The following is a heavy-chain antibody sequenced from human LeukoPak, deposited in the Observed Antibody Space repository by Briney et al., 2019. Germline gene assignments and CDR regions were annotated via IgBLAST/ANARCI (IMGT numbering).Heavy chain of an antibody. CDR3: AREQVRGGGDY. D-gene: IGHD3-10*01. CDR1: GFTFSSYE. CDR2: ISSSGSTI. Sequence: GGSLRLSCAASGFTFSSYEMNWVRQAPGKGLKGVSYISSSGSTIYYADSVKGRFTISRDNAKNSLYLQMNSLRAEDTAVYYCAREQVRGGGDYWGQGTLVTVSS. V-gene: IGHV3-48*03. J-gene: IGHJ4*02.